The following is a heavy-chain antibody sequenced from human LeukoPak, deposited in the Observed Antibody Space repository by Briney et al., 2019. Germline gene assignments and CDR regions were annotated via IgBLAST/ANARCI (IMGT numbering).Heavy chain of an antibody. CDR3: ARDQDGVGGY. J-gene: IGHJ4*02. CDR1: GYTFTSHH. Sequence: ASVRVSCKASGYTFTSHHINWVRQAAGQGLEWMGWISAYNGNTNYAQKLQGRVTMTTDTSTSTAYMELRSLRSDDTAVYYCARDQDGVGGYWGQGTLVTVSS. D-gene: IGHD2-8*01. CDR2: ISAYNGNT. V-gene: IGHV1-18*01.